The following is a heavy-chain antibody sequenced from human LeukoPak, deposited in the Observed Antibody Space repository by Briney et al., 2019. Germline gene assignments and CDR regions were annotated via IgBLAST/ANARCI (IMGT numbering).Heavy chain of an antibody. V-gene: IGHV3-48*01. D-gene: IGHD4-11*01. Sequence: ESGGCLRLSCAASGFTFSSHSMNWVRQAPGKGLEWVSYISSSSSTIYYADSVKGRFTISRDNFKRTVSLEMNSLRAEDTAVYYCAKDAQRGFDYSNSLEHWGQGSLVIVSS. J-gene: IGHJ5*02. CDR1: GFTFSSHS. CDR3: AKDAQRGFDYSNSLEH. CDR2: ISSSSSTI.